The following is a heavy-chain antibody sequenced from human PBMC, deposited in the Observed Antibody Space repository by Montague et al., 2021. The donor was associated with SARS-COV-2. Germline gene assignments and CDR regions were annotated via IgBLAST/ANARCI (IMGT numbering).Heavy chain of an antibody. CDR2: IYYSGST. Sequence: SETLSLTRTVSGGSVSSGGYYWSWIRQPPGKGLEWIGYIYYSGSTNYXPSLKSRVTISLDTSKNQFSLKLTSVTAADTAVYYCARVSLAAAATRSDYWGQGTLVTASS. V-gene: IGHV4-61*08. CDR3: ARVSLAAAATRSDY. D-gene: IGHD6-13*01. J-gene: IGHJ4*02. CDR1: GGSVSSGGYY.